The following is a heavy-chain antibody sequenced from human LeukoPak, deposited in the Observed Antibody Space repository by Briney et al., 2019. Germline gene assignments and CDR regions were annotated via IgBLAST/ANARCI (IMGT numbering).Heavy chain of an antibody. Sequence: PSETLSLTCTVSGGSISSYYWSWIRQPPGKGLEWIGYIYYSGSTNYNPSLKSRVTISVDTSKNQFSLKLSSVTAADTAVYYCARARYSYDRGYFDYWGQGTLVTVSS. CDR3: ARARYSYDRGYFDY. J-gene: IGHJ4*02. D-gene: IGHD5-18*01. V-gene: IGHV4-59*01. CDR2: IYYSGST. CDR1: GGSISSYY.